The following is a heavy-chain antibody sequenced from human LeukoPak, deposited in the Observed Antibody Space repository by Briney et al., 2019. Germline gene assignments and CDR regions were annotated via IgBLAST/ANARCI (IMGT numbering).Heavy chain of an antibody. D-gene: IGHD3-10*01. CDR1: GASISHYY. V-gene: IGHV4-59*01. Sequence: PSETLSLTCTVSGASISHYYWNWIRQPPGKGLEWIGYIHHSGTTNYNPSLKSRLTMSIDTCKNQFSLKLASETGADMAMYFCASTGSLMGRFFDYWGQGIQVIVSS. J-gene: IGHJ4*02. CDR3: ASTGSLMGRFFDY. CDR2: IHHSGTT.